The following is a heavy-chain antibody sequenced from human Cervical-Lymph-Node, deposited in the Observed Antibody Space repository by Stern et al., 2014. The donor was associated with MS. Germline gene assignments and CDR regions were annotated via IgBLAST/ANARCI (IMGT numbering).Heavy chain of an antibody. CDR1: GGSISSYY. Sequence: VQLVESGPGLVKPSETLSLTCTVSGGSISSYYWSWIRQPPGNGLEWIGYLYYSGSTNYNTSLKSRVTISIDTSKKQFSLKLTSVTAADTAVYYCARSYALAGSGLDYWGQGTLVTVSS. J-gene: IGHJ4*02. D-gene: IGHD6-19*01. CDR2: LYYSGST. CDR3: ARSYALAGSGLDY. V-gene: IGHV4-59*01.